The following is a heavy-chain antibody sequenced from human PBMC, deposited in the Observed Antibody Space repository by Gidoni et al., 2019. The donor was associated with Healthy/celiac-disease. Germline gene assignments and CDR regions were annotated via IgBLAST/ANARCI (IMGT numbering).Heavy chain of an antibody. CDR1: GFTFDDYA. CDR2: ISWNSGSI. CDR3: AKDPGYYYDSSGYSGTD. D-gene: IGHD3-22*01. V-gene: IGHV3-9*01. J-gene: IGHJ4*02. Sequence: EVQLVESGGGLVQPGRSLRLSCAASGFTFDDYAMHWVRQAPGKGLEWVSGISWNSGSIGYADSVKGRFTISRDNAKNSLYLQMNSLRAEDTALYYCAKDPGYYYDSSGYSGTDWGQGTLVTVSS.